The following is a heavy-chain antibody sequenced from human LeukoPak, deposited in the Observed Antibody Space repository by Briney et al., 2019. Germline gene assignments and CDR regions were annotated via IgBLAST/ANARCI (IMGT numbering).Heavy chain of an antibody. J-gene: IGHJ4*02. V-gene: IGHV4-59*01. Sequence: SETLSLTCIVSGGSISGYYWSWIRQPPGKGLEWIGYIEYSGRTEYKLSLQSRLTLSVDTSKNQFSLKVNSVTAADTAVYYCARGVYGGYFDQWGQGALVTVSS. CDR2: IEYSGRT. D-gene: IGHD4/OR15-4a*01. CDR1: GGSISGYY. CDR3: ARGVYGGYFDQ.